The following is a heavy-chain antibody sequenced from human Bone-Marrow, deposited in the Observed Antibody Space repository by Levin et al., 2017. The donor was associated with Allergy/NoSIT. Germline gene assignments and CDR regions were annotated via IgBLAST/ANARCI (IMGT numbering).Heavy chain of an antibody. V-gene: IGHV1-8*01. D-gene: IGHD2-15*01. CDR2: INPNSGNT. CDR1: GYTFTSYN. CDR3: SRGDCYSGSCYGPDWFDP. Sequence: ASVKVSCKTSGYTFTSYNVYWVRQAPGQGLEWMGYINPNSGNTGYAQKFQGRVTMTRNSSITTAYMELSGLRFEDTAIYYCSRGDCYSGSCYGPDWFDPWGEGTQVTVTS. J-gene: IGHJ5*02.